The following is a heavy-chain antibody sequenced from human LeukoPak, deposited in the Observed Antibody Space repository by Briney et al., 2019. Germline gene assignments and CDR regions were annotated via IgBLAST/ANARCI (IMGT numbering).Heavy chain of an antibody. CDR3: ARGDNGYNYYFDY. CDR2: IYYSGST. J-gene: IGHJ4*02. D-gene: IGHD5-24*01. CDR1: GGSISSYY. V-gene: IGHV4-59*01. Sequence: PSETLSLTCTVSGGSISSYYWSWIRQPPGKGLEWIGYIYYSGSTNYNPSLKSRVTISVDTSKNQFSLKLSSVTAADTAVYYCARGDNGYNYYFDYWGQGTLVTVSS.